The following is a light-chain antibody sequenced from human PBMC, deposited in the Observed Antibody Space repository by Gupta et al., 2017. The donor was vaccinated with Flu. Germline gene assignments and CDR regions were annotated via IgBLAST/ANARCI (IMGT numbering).Light chain of an antibody. Sequence: QSALTQPASVSGSPGQSITISCTGTSSDVGGFNLVSWYQQYPGKAPKLIIYEVSSRPSGVSNRFSGSKSGNTASLTISGLQAEDEADYYCCSYASSSMYVFGAGTKVTVL. J-gene: IGLJ1*01. V-gene: IGLV2-23*02. CDR3: CSYASSSMYV. CDR1: SSDVGGFNL. CDR2: EVS.